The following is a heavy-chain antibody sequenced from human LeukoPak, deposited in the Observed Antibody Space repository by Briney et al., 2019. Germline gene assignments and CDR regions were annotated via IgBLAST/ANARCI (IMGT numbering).Heavy chain of an antibody. Sequence: PGGSLRLSCAASGFIFSIYGMHWVRQAPGKGLEWVAVISYDGSNKYYADSVKGRFTISRDNSKNTLYLQMNSLRAEDTAVYYCARKTPRFGDYDYWGQGTLVTVSS. CDR3: ARKTPRFGDYDY. J-gene: IGHJ4*02. CDR2: ISYDGSNK. CDR1: GFIFSIYG. V-gene: IGHV3-30*03. D-gene: IGHD2-15*01.